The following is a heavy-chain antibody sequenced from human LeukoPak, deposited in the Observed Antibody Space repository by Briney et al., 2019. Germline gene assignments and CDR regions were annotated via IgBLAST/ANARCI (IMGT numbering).Heavy chain of an antibody. D-gene: IGHD6-13*01. CDR3: AKYIKAAAPYFDY. J-gene: IGHJ4*02. V-gene: IGHV3-30*02. Sequence: GGSLRLSCAASGFTFSSYGMHWVRQAPGKGLEWVAFIRYDGSNKYYADSVKGRFTISRDNSKNTLYLQMNSLGAEDTAVYYCAKYIKAAAPYFDYWGQGTLVTVSS. CDR2: IRYDGSNK. CDR1: GFTFSSYG.